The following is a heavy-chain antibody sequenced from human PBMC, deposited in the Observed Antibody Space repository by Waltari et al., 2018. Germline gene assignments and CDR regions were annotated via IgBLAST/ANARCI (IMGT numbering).Heavy chain of an antibody. Sequence: QVQLVESGGGVVQPGRSLRLSCAASGFTFSSYGMHWVRQAPGKGPEWVAVIGYDGSKKYYSDSVKGRFTISRDNSKNTLYLQMNSLRAEDTAVYYCARPLGSNYVWGSYRHPYYYYGMDVWGQGTTVTVSS. V-gene: IGHV3-33*01. D-gene: IGHD3-16*02. CDR3: ARPLGSNYVWGSYRHPYYYYGMDV. CDR2: IGYDGSKK. CDR1: GFTFSSYG. J-gene: IGHJ6*02.